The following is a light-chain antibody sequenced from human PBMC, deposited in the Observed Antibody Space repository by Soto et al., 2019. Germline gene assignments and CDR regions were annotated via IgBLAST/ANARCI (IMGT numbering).Light chain of an antibody. CDR3: QQYGRPPRAT. V-gene: IGKV3-20*01. J-gene: IGKJ5*01. CDR2: EAS. Sequence: VLTQSPGHLSLSRAERSTLSCRAIQSVHSRYIAWYQVTPGQAPRLLIYEASSRATGIPGRFSGGGSGTDFTLSISKVEPEDFAVYYCQQYGRPPRATFGQGTRLETK. CDR1: QSVHSRY.